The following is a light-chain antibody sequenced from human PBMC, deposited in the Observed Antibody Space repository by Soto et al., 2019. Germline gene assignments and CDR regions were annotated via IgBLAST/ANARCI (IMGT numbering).Light chain of an antibody. Sequence: QSALTQPASVSGSPGQSITISCTETNSDVDTYNYVSWYQQLPGKAPRLMIYEVIKRPSGVSSRFSGSKSGNTASLTISGLQAEDEADYYCSSYISRNLVFGGGTQLTVL. V-gene: IGLV2-14*01. J-gene: IGLJ2*01. CDR2: EVI. CDR1: NSDVDTYNY. CDR3: SSYISRNLV.